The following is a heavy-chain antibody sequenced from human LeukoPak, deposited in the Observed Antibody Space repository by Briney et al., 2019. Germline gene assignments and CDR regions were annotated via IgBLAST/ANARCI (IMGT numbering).Heavy chain of an antibody. CDR1: GFTFSSYA. CDR2: ISGSGGST. V-gene: IGHV3-23*01. CDR3: AKDANDFWSGYYPYFDY. D-gene: IGHD3-3*01. J-gene: IGHJ4*02. Sequence: GGSLRLSCAASGFTFSSYAMSWVRQAPGKGLEWVSAISGSGGSTYYADSVKGRFTISRDNSKNTLYLQMNSLRAEDTAVYYCAKDANDFWSGYYPYFDYWGQGTLVTVSP.